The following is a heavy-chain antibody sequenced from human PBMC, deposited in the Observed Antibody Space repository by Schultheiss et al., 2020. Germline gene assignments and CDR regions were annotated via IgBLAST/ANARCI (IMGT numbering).Heavy chain of an antibody. CDR2: IIPIFGTA. V-gene: IGHV1-69*05. CDR1: GGTFSSYA. D-gene: IGHD1-26*01. CDR3: ARDRDSLPCWGMDV. J-gene: IGHJ6*02. Sequence: SVKVSCKASGGTFSSYAISWVRQAPGQGLEWMGGIIPIFGTANYAQKFQGRVTITRDTSASTAYMELSSLRSEDTAVYYCARDRDSLPCWGMDVWGQGTTVTVSS.